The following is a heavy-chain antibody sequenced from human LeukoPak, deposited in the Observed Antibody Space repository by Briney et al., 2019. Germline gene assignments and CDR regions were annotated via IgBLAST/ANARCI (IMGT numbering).Heavy chain of an antibody. CDR1: GGSISSSSYY. CDR3: ARDVGRSGNDYYFDY. D-gene: IGHD4-23*01. V-gene: IGHV4-61*05. Sequence: PSETLSLTCTVSGGSISSSSYYWGWIRQPPGKELEWIGNIGNTGSTNYNPSVKSRVTISVDRSKSQFSLKLTSVTAADTAVYYCARDVGRSGNDYYFDYWGQGVLVTVSS. J-gene: IGHJ4*02. CDR2: IGNTGST.